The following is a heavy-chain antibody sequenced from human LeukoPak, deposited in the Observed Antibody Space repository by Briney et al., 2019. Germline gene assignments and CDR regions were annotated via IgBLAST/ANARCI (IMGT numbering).Heavy chain of an antibody. D-gene: IGHD6-13*01. CDR3: VPGGVAAAGTGVFDY. CDR1: GFTFSSYW. Sequence: PGGSLRLSCAASGFTFSSYWMSWVRQAPGKGLEWVANIKQDGSEKYYVDSVKGRFTISRDNAKNSLYLQMNSLRAEDTAVYYCVPGGVAAAGTGVFDYWGQGTLVTVSS. V-gene: IGHV3-7*01. J-gene: IGHJ4*02. CDR2: IKQDGSEK.